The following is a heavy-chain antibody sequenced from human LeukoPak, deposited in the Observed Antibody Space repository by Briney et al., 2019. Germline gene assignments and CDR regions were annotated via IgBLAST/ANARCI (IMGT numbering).Heavy chain of an antibody. J-gene: IGHJ4*02. CDR1: GGSFSGYY. Sequence: SGTLALTCAVYGGSFSGYYWSWIRQPPGKGLEWIGEINHSGSTNYNPSLKSRVTISVDTSKNQFSLKLSSVTAADTAVYYCARRSSSCYYWGQGTLVTVSS. CDR3: ARRSSSCYY. D-gene: IGHD6-13*01. V-gene: IGHV4-34*01. CDR2: INHSGST.